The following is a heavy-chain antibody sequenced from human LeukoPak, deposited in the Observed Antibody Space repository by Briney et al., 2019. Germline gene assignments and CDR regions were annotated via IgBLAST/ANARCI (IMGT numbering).Heavy chain of an antibody. J-gene: IGHJ2*01. Sequence: SETLSPTCAVSGGSISSGGYSWSWIRQPPGKGLEWIGYIYHSGSTYYNPSLKSRVTISVDRSKNQFSLKLSSVTAADTAVYYCARSLIGYFDLWGRGTLVTVSS. V-gene: IGHV4-30-2*01. CDR3: ARSLIGYFDL. CDR1: GGSISSGGYS. CDR2: IYHSGST. D-gene: IGHD2/OR15-2a*01.